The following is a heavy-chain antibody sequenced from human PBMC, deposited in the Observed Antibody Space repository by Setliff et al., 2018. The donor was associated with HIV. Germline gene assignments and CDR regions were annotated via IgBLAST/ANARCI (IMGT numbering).Heavy chain of an antibody. D-gene: IGHD6-19*01. CDR3: ATFYSTGWYNP. CDR1: GYTFINYG. CDR2: ITAGDGKT. Sequence: ASVKVSCKASGYTFINYGIHWVRQAPGQRPQWMGWITAGDGKTKYSQDFQGRVTFTSDTSATTAYMELSSLRSEDTAVYYCATFYSTGWYNPWGQGTLVTVSS. V-gene: IGHV1-3*01. J-gene: IGHJ5*02.